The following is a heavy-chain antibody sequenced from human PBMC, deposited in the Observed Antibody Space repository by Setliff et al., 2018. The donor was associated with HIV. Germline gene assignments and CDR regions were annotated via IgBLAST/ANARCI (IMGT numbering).Heavy chain of an antibody. Sequence: SETLSLTCVVSGVSISNSLWWTWVRQPPGKGLEWIGEVSHSGSTYYNPSLKSRVTISVDTSKNLFSLKLTSVTPADTAVYYCARGIDNFWSGYVRWGQGTLVTVSS. V-gene: IGHV4-4*02. CDR1: GVSISNSLW. CDR3: ARGIDNFWSGYVR. D-gene: IGHD3-3*01. CDR2: VSHSGST. J-gene: IGHJ4*02.